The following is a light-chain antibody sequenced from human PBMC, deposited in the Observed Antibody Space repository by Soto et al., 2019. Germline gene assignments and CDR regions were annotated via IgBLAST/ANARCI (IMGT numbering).Light chain of an antibody. CDR3: SSYTSSSTPYV. Sequence: QSVLTQPASVSGSPGQSITISCTGTSSDVGGYNYVSWYQQHPVKAPKLMIYDVTNRPSGVSDRFSGSKSGNTASLTISGLQAEDEADYYCSSYTSSSTPYVLGTGTKSPS. CDR2: DVT. J-gene: IGLJ1*01. V-gene: IGLV2-14*01. CDR1: SSDVGGYNY.